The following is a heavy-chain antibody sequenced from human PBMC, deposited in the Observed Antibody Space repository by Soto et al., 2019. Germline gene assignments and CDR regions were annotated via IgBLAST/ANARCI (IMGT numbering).Heavy chain of an antibody. J-gene: IGHJ4*02. D-gene: IGHD3-22*01. CDR3: ARDLAYYYDSSGSQGR. CDR1: GFTFSSYS. CDR2: ISSSSSYI. Sequence: PGGSLRLSCAASGFTFSSYSMNWVRQAPGKGLEWVSSISSSSSYIYYADSVKGRFTISRDNAKNSLYLQMNSLRAEDTAVYYCARDLAYYYDSSGSQGRWGQGTLVTAPQ. V-gene: IGHV3-21*01.